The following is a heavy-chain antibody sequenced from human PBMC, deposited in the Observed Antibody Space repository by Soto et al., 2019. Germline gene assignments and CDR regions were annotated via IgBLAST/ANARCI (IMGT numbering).Heavy chain of an antibody. CDR1: GYTFTSYG. CDR2: ISAYNGNT. CDR3: TRDLHGDPYD. Sequence: QVQLVQSGAEVKKPGASVKVSCKASGYTFTSYGISWVRQATGQGLEWMGWISAYNGNTNYAQKLKGRVTMTPDTTTSTAYMVLRSLESDDTALYYCTRDLHGDPYDWGQGTLVTVSS. D-gene: IGHD4-17*01. V-gene: IGHV1-18*01. J-gene: IGHJ4*02.